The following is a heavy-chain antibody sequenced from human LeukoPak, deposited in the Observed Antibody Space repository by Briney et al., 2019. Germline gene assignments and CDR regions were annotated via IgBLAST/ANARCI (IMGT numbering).Heavy chain of an antibody. CDR3: ARWYSSGWAFDY. CDR2: IYSSGST. CDR1: GGSISSYH. V-gene: IGHV4-59*08. Sequence: SETLSLTCTVSGGSISSYHWSWIRQPPGKGLQWIGFIYSSGSTNYNPSLKSRVTISLDTSKNQFSLRVSSVTAADTAVYYCARWYSSGWAFDYWGQGTLVTVSS. J-gene: IGHJ4*02. D-gene: IGHD6-19*01.